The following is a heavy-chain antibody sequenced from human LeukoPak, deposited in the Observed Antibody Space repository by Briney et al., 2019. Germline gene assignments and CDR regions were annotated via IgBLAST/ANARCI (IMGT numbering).Heavy chain of an antibody. D-gene: IGHD2/OR15-2a*01. CDR3: ALLSGGTFDY. CDR2: ISIGGDT. CDR1: GFLVTSNY. J-gene: IGHJ4*02. Sequence: PGGSLRLSCAGSGFLVTSNYLAWPRQAPGRGLEGVSTISIGGDTYYGDSVKGRSAISRDESTNPLSLQLDSLRVEDMGVYYCALLSGGTFDYWGQGTQVTVAS. V-gene: IGHV3-53*01.